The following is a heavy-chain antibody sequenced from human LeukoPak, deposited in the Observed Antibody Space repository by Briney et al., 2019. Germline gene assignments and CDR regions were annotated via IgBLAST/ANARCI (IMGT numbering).Heavy chain of an antibody. J-gene: IGHJ4*02. D-gene: IGHD3-22*01. V-gene: IGHV3-43*02. Sequence: GGSLRLSCAASGFTFDDYAMHWVRQAPAKGPELVSLISGNGGSTYYADSVKGRFTISRDNSKNSLYLQMNSLRTEDTALYYCAKIFPPSYYYDSSGYYDPFDYWGQGTLVTVSS. CDR3: AKIFPPSYYYDSSGYYDPFDY. CDR1: GFTFDDYA. CDR2: ISGNGGST.